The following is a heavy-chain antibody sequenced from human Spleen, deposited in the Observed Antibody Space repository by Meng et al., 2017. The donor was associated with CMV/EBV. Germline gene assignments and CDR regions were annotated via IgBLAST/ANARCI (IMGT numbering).Heavy chain of an antibody. Sequence: GGSLRLSCAASGFIFSSYGMHWVRQAPGKGLEWVAFIRYDGSNKYYADSVKGRFTISRDNSKNTLYLQMNSLRAEDTAVYYCAKDRAVLRFLDGMDVWGQGTTVTVSS. J-gene: IGHJ6*02. D-gene: IGHD3-3*01. CDR2: IRYDGSNK. V-gene: IGHV3-30*02. CDR3: AKDRAVLRFLDGMDV. CDR1: GFIFSSYG.